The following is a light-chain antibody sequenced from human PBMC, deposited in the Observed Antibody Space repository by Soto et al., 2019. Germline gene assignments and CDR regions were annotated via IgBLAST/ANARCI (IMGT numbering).Light chain of an antibody. CDR2: DAS. CDR1: QSVSSQ. Sequence: EIVLTQSPATLSLSPGERATLSCRASQSVSSQLAWYQQKPGQAPRLLIYDASNRATGIPARFSGSGSETVFTLTISSLEPEDFAVYYCQQRSNWPLTFGGGTKVEIK. V-gene: IGKV3-11*01. J-gene: IGKJ4*01. CDR3: QQRSNWPLT.